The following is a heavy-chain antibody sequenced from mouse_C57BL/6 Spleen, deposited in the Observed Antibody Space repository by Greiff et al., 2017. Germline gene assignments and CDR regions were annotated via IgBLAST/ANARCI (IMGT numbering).Heavy chain of an antibody. CDR2: IDPENGDT. Sequence: EVHLVESGAELVRPGASVKLSCTASGFNIKDDYMHWVKQRPEQGLEWIGWIDPENGDTEYASKFQGKATITADTSSNTAYLHLSSLTSEDTAVYYCTTGYYGSSYFRGQGTSVTVSS. V-gene: IGHV14-4*01. J-gene: IGHJ4*01. D-gene: IGHD1-1*01. CDR3: TTGYYGSSYF. CDR1: GFNIKDDY.